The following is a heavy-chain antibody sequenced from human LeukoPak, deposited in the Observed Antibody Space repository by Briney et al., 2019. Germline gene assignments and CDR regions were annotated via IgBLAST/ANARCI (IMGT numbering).Heavy chain of an antibody. Sequence: GGSLRLSCTTSGFAFDDHGMSWVRQVPGKGLEWVSGINWNGGSTGYVDPLRGRFTISRDNAKNSLYLQMDSLRAEDTALYYCARAPITSPFYFDYWGQGTLVTVSS. V-gene: IGHV3-20*04. CDR2: INWNGGST. D-gene: IGHD2-2*01. CDR1: GFAFDDHG. J-gene: IGHJ4*02. CDR3: ARAPITSPFYFDY.